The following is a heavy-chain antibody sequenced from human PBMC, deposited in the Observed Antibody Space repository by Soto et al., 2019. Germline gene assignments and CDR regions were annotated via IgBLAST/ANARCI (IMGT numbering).Heavy chain of an antibody. CDR3: ARVERVTIFGVVIIRGFDY. Sequence: SETLSLTCTVSCGSISSGDYYWSWIRQPPGKGLEWIGYIYYSGSTYYNPSLKSRVTISVDTSKNQFSLKLSSVTAADTAVYYCARVERVTIFGVVIIRGFDYWGQGTLVTVSS. V-gene: IGHV4-30-4*01. CDR2: IYYSGST. CDR1: CGSISSGDYY. J-gene: IGHJ4*02. D-gene: IGHD3-3*01.